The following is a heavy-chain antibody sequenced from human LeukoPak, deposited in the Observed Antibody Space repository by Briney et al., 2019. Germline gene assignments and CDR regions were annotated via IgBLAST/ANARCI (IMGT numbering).Heavy chain of an antibody. Sequence: TSVKVSCKASGGTFSSYAISWVRQPPGQGLELVGGFIPSFGTANYAQKFQGRVTITADESTSTAYMELSSVRSEDTAVYYCARVRGLLTNGFDPWGQGTLVTVS. V-gene: IGHV1-69*13. J-gene: IGHJ5*02. D-gene: IGHD4/OR15-4a*01. CDR3: ARVRGLLTNGFDP. CDR1: GGTFSSYA. CDR2: FIPSFGTA.